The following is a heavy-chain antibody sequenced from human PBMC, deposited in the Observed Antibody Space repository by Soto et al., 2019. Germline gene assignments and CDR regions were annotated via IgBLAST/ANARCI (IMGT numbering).Heavy chain of an antibody. Sequence: SNAQTVTSTVSADSISGSSAYSGCVRHPPGKGLEWMGSFYYSGNTNCNPSLKSRATISVDTSKNQFSLKLSSVTAADTAVYYCATQEVGGSYVYTFDPWGQGTLVTVS. CDR3: ATQEVGGSYVYTFDP. V-gene: IGHV4-39*01. CDR2: FYYSGNT. CDR1: ADSISGSSAY. J-gene: IGHJ5*02. D-gene: IGHD1-26*01.